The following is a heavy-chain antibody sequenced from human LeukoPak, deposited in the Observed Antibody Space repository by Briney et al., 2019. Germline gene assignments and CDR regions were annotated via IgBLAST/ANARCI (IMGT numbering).Heavy chain of an antibody. D-gene: IGHD3-22*01. CDR1: GFTFSSYA. CDR2: IKEDGSEK. CDR3: ARAYDSSGHLFDY. J-gene: IGHJ4*02. Sequence: PGGSLRLSCAASGFTFSSYAMHWVRQAPGKGLEWVANIKEDGSEKYYVDSVKGRFTISRDNAKNSLYLQMNSLRAEDTAVYYCARAYDSSGHLFDYWGQGTLVTVSS. V-gene: IGHV3-7*04.